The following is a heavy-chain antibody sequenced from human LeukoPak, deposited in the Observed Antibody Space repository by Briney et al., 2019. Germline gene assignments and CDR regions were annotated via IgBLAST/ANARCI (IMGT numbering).Heavy chain of an antibody. Sequence: KPGGSLRLSCAASGFTFSSYSMNWVRQAPGKGLEWVSSISSSSSYIYYADSVRGRFTISRDNSENTLYLDMNSLTAGDTAIYYCVKAHDSDSSFAYWGQGTLVTVSS. CDR2: ISSSSSYI. J-gene: IGHJ4*02. V-gene: IGHV3-21*04. D-gene: IGHD3-22*01. CDR1: GFTFSSYS. CDR3: VKAHDSDSSFAY.